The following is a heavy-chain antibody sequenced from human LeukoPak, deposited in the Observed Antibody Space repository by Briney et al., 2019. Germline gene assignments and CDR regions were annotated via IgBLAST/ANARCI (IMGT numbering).Heavy chain of an antibody. CDR3: VPASVGATDY. CDR2: ISSSGSTI. V-gene: IGHV3-48*03. CDR1: GFTFSSYE. Sequence: GGSLRLSCAASGFTFSSYEMNWVRQAPGKWLEWVSYISSSGSTIYYADSVKGRFTISRDNAKNSLYLQMNSLRAEDTAVYYCVPASVGATDYWGQGTLVTVSS. J-gene: IGHJ4*02. D-gene: IGHD1-26*01.